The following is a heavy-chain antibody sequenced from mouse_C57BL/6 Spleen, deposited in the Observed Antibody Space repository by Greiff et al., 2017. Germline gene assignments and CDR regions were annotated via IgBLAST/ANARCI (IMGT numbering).Heavy chain of an antibody. CDR2: ISSGSSAL. Sequence: EVQVVESGGGLVKPGGSLKLSCAASGFTFSGYGMHWVRQAPERGLEWVAYISSGSSALYYADTVKGRFTITRDKAKNTLFLQLSSLRSEDTAMYYCARQELGLFAYWGQGTLVTVSA. V-gene: IGHV5-17*01. J-gene: IGHJ3*01. CDR3: ARQELGLFAY. CDR1: GFTFSGYG. D-gene: IGHD4-1*01.